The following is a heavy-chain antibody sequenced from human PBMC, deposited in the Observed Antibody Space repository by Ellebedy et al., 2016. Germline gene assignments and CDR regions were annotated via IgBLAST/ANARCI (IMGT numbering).Heavy chain of an antibody. D-gene: IGHD3-3*01. Sequence: SGPTLVKPTQTLTLTCTFSGFSLSTSGVGVGWIRQPPGKALEWLALIYWDDDKWYSPSLKRRLTITKDTSKNQVVLTMSTMDPVDTATFYCSYFDDRYYSESGDYDFPAGYFHHWGQGTLVTVSS. CDR1: GFSLSTSGVG. J-gene: IGHJ1*01. CDR3: SYFDDRYYSESGDYDFPAGYFHH. V-gene: IGHV2-5*02. CDR2: IYWDDDK.